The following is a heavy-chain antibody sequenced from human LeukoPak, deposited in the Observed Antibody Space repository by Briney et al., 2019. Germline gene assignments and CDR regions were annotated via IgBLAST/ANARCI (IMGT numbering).Heavy chain of an antibody. CDR1: GFTFSSYG. J-gene: IGHJ4*02. CDR3: ARGRYSYPFDY. Sequence: GGSLRLSCAASGFTFSSYGMHWVRQAPGKGLEWVAVISYDGSNKYYADSVKGRFTISRDNSKNTLYLQMNSLRAEDTAVYYCARGRYSYPFDYWGQGTLVTVSS. V-gene: IGHV3-30*03. CDR2: ISYDGSNK. D-gene: IGHD5-18*01.